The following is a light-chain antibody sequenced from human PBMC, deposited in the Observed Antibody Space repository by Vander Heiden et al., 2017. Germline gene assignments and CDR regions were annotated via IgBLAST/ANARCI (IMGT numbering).Light chain of an antibody. CDR2: DNN. V-gene: IGLV1-51*01. Sequence: QSVFTLHLSVSAAPGLKVPFPCSGSSYNIGSTYVSWYQQLPGTAPKLLIYDNNKRPSGIPDRFSGSKSGTSATLGITGVQTGDEADYYCGTWDTSLSVVVFGGGTKLTVL. CDR3: GTWDTSLSVVV. CDR1: SYNIGSTY. J-gene: IGLJ2*01.